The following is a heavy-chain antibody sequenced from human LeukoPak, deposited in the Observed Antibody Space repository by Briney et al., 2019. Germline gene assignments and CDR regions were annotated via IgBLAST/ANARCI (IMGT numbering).Heavy chain of an antibody. CDR3: ARGLPPVMKYYFDY. CDR1: GFTFSIYS. D-gene: IGHD4-11*01. V-gene: IGHV3-21*01. J-gene: IGHJ4*02. Sequence: GGSLRLPCAASGFTFSIYSMNWVRQAPGKGLEWVSSISGSGSFIYYADSVKGRFTISRDNAKNSLHLQMNSLRAEDTAMYYCARGLPPVMKYYFDYWGQGTLVTVSS. CDR2: ISGSGSFI.